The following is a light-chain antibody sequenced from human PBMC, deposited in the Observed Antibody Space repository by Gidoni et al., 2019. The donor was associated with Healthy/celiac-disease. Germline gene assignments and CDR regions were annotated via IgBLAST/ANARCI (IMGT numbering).Light chain of an antibody. Sequence: EIELTQSPGTLSLSPGERATLSCKASQSVSSSNLAWYQQKPGQAPRLLLYGASSRATGTADRFSGSGAGTDFTLTISRLQPEDFAVSYCQQYGSSASTFXPXTKLEIK. CDR2: GAS. CDR3: QQYGSSAST. V-gene: IGKV3-20*01. J-gene: IGKJ2*01. CDR1: QSVSSSN.